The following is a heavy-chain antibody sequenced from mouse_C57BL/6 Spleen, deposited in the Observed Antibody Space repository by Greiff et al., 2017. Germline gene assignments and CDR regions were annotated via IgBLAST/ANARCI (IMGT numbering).Heavy chain of an antibody. CDR2: INYDGSST. V-gene: IGHV5-16*01. CDR3: AREVYYYGSFDY. CDR1: GFTFSDYY. Sequence: EVQLVESEGGLVQPGSSMKLSCTASGFTFSDYYMAWVRQVPEKGLEWVANINYDGSSTYYLDPLKSRFIISRDNAKNTLYLQMSSLKSEDTATYYCAREVYYYGSFDYWGQGTTLTGSS. D-gene: IGHD1-1*01. J-gene: IGHJ2*01.